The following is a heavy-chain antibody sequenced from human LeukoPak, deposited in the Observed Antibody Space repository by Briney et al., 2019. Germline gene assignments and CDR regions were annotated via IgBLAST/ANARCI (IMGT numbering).Heavy chain of an antibody. CDR2: ISYDGSNK. D-gene: IGHD6-6*01. CDR1: GITFSSYA. Sequence: GGSLRLSCAASGITFSSYAMHWVRQAPGKGLEWVAIISYDGSNKYNADSAKGRFTISRDNSKNTLYLQMNSLRAEDTAVYYCAKDSSSSKFYWGQGTLVTVSS. J-gene: IGHJ4*02. V-gene: IGHV3-30-3*01. CDR3: AKDSSSSKFY.